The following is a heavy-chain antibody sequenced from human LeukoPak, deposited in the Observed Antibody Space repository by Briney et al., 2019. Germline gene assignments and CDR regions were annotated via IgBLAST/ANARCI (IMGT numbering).Heavy chain of an antibody. V-gene: IGHV3-11*06. CDR3: ARNTGTYDY. J-gene: IGHJ4*02. Sequence: GGSLRLSCAASGFTLSDYYMSWIRQAPGKGLEWVSYISTTSSFTKYADSVKGRFTISRDNAKNSLYLQMNSLRAEDTAVYYCARNTGTYDYWGQGTLVTVSS. CDR1: GFTLSDYY. D-gene: IGHD1-1*01. CDR2: ISTTSSFT.